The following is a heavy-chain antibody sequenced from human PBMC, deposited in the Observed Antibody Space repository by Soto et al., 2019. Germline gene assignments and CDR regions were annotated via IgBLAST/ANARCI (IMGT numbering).Heavy chain of an antibody. CDR3: ARRRYIVVVPAAMGDAFDI. V-gene: IGHV4-39*01. CDR2: IYYSGST. D-gene: IGHD2-2*01. Sequence: SETLSLTCTVSGGSISSSSYYWGWIRQPPGKGLEWIGSIYYSGSTHYNPSLKSRVTISVDTSKNQFSLKLSSVTAADTAVYYCARRRYIVVVPAAMGDAFDIWGQGTMVTVSS. J-gene: IGHJ3*02. CDR1: GGSISSSSYY.